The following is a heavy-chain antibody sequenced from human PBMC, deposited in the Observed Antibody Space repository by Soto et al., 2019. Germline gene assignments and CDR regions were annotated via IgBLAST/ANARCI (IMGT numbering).Heavy chain of an antibody. V-gene: IGHV5-51*01. CDR1: GYSFTSYW. D-gene: IGHD4-17*01. CDR3: ARLRLTTVTMPYGMDV. J-gene: IGHJ6*02. Sequence: GESLKISCKGSGYSFTSYWIGWVRQMPGKGLEWMGIIYPGDSDTRYSPSFQGQVTTSADKSISTAYLQWSSLKASDTAMYYCARLRLTTVTMPYGMDVWGQGTTVTISS. CDR2: IYPGDSDT.